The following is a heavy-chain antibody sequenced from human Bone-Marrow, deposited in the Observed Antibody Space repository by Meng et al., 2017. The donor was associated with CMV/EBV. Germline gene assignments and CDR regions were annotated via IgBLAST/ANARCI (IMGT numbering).Heavy chain of an antibody. CDR3: ARGKRSFQIDY. Sequence: SETLSLTCTVSGGSISSYYWSWIRQPPGKGLEWIGYIYYSGSTNYNPSLKSRVTISVDTSKNQFSLKLSSVTAADTAVYYCARGKRSFQIDYWGQGTLVTVSS. V-gene: IGHV4-59*01. CDR1: GGSISSYY. D-gene: IGHD1-1*01. CDR2: IYYSGST. J-gene: IGHJ4*02.